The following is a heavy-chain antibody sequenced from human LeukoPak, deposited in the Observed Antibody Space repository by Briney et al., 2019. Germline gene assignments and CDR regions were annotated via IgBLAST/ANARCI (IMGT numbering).Heavy chain of an antibody. V-gene: IGHV3-11*01. J-gene: IGHJ4*02. CDR2: ISNSGSTI. CDR1: GFTFSDYY. Sequence: PGGSLRLSCAASGFTFSDYYMSWIRQAPGKGLEWVSYISNSGSTIYYADSVKGRFTISRDNAKNSLSLQMNSLRAEDTALYYCARAVGAGEGVDYWGQGTLVTVSS. CDR3: ARAVGAGEGVDY. D-gene: IGHD1-26*01.